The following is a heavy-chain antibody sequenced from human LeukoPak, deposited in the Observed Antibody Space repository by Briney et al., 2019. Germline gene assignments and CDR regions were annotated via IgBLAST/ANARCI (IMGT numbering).Heavy chain of an antibody. CDR3: AKANIVVVTAVSFDY. D-gene: IGHD2-21*02. J-gene: IGHJ4*02. V-gene: IGHV3-21*04. Sequence: GGSLRLSCAASGFTFSSYSMNWVRQAPGKGLEWVSSISSSSSYIYYADSVKGRLTISRDNAKNSLYLQMNSLRAEDTALYYCAKANIVVVTAVSFDYWGQGTLVTVSS. CDR1: GFTFSSYS. CDR2: ISSSSSYI.